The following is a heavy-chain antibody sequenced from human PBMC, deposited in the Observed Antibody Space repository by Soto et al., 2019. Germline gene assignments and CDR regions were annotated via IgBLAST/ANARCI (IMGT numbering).Heavy chain of an antibody. J-gene: IGHJ4*02. V-gene: IGHV3-30*18. CDR3: AKEYYDLWSGYYIDY. D-gene: IGHD3-3*01. Sequence: QVQLVESGGGVVQPGRSLRLSCAASGFTFSSYGMHWVRQAPGKGLEWVAVISYDGSNKYYADSVKGRFTISRDNSKSTLYLQMNSLRAEDTAVYYCAKEYYDLWSGYYIDYWGQGTLVTVSS. CDR2: ISYDGSNK. CDR1: GFTFSSYG.